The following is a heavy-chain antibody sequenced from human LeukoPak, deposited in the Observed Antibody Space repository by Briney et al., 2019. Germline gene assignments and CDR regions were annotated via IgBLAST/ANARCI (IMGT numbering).Heavy chain of an antibody. J-gene: IGHJ4*02. V-gene: IGHV4-4*07. Sequence: SETLSLTCTVSGASISSYYWCWIRQPAGKGLEWVGRFYGRGNTNYNPSLKSRVSMSADTSKNQFSLRLNSVTAADTAVYYCARYGGSGDTRGYFDYWGQGTLVTVSS. CDR2: FYGRGNT. D-gene: IGHD2-21*02. CDR1: GASISSYY. CDR3: ARYGGSGDTRGYFDY.